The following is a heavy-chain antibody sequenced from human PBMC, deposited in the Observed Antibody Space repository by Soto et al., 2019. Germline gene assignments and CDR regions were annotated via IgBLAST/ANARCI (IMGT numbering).Heavy chain of an antibody. V-gene: IGHV3-23*04. J-gene: IGHJ4*02. D-gene: IGHD2-15*01. CDR3: AKAQVAATPPLC. Sequence: EVQLVESGGGLIQPGGSLRLSCAASGFIFKNYAMSWVRQAPGKGLEWVSAISGSGGSTYYADSVEGRFTISRDNSKDTLYLQMNSLRADDTAVYFCAKAQVAATPPLCWGRGTLVTVCS. CDR1: GFIFKNYA. CDR2: ISGSGGST.